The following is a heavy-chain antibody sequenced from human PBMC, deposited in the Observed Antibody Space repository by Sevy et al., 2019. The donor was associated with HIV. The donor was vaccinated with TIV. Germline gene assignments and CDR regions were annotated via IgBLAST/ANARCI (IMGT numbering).Heavy chain of an antibody. Sequence: GGSLRLSCAASGFTFSSHAMSWVRQAPGKGLEWVSAISGSGGMTYYADSVKGRFTTSRDNSKNTLYLQMSSLRAEDTAVYYCAKEDCSGGSGYGGFDYWGQGTLVTVSS. J-gene: IGHJ4*02. CDR3: AKEDCSGGSGYGGFDY. CDR1: GFTFSSHA. D-gene: IGHD2-15*01. V-gene: IGHV3-23*01. CDR2: ISGSGGMT.